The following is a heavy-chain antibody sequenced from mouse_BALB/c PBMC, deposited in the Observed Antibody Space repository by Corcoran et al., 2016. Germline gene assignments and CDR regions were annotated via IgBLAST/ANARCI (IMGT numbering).Heavy chain of an antibody. CDR2: LSYDGSN. Sequence: DVQLQESGPGLVKPSQSLSLTCSVTGYSITSGYYWNWIRQFPGNKLEWMGYLSYDGSNNYNPSLKNRISITRDTSKNQFFLKLNSVTTEDTATYYCASVYDGYYRFAYWGQGTLVTVSA. CDR3: ASVYDGYYRFAY. D-gene: IGHD2-3*01. V-gene: IGHV3-6*02. J-gene: IGHJ3*01. CDR1: GYSITSGYY.